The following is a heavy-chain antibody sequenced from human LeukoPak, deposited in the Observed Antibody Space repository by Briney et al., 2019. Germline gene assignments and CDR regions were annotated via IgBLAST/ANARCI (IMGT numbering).Heavy chain of an antibody. J-gene: IGHJ4*02. D-gene: IGHD6-19*01. Sequence: PGRSLRLSCAASGFTFSSYGMHRVRQAPGKGLEWVAVISYDGSNKYYADSVKSRFTISRDNSKNTLYLQMNSLRAEDTAVYYCAKDRVAGRGDYWGQGTLVTVSS. CDR3: AKDRVAGRGDY. V-gene: IGHV3-30*18. CDR1: GFTFSSYG. CDR2: ISYDGSNK.